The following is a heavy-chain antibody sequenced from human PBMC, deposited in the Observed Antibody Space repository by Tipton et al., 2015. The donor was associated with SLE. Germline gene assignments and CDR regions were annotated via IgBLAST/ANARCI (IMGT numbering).Heavy chain of an antibody. CDR1: CGSISSSSYY. CDR3: ACGGIYFDY. D-gene: IGHD3-16*01. Sequence: TLSLTCTVSCGSISSSSYYWGWIRQPPGTGLEWIGSIYYSGSTYYNPSLKSRVNISVDTSKNPFSLKLSAVTAADTAVYYCACGGIYFDYWGQGTLVTVSS. CDR2: IYYSGST. J-gene: IGHJ4*02. V-gene: IGHV4-39*07.